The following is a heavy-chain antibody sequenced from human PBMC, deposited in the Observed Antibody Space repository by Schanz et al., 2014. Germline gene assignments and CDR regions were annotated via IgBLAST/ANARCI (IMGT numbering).Heavy chain of an antibody. V-gene: IGHV1-69*02. D-gene: IGHD3-10*01. CDR3: ARAKRFGDMDV. J-gene: IGHJ6*02. CDR1: GGTFSTYT. Sequence: QVQLVQSGAEVKKPGPSVKVSCKASGGTFSTYTISWVRQAPGQGLEWMGRIIPILGIANYAQKFQDKVTITADTSTTTAYMELSGLRSDDTAVYYCARAKRFGDMDVWGQGTTVTVSS. CDR2: IIPILGIA.